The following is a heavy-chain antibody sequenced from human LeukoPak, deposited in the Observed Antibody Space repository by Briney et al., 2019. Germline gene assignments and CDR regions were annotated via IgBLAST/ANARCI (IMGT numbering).Heavy chain of an antibody. D-gene: IGHD4-23*01. V-gene: IGHV3-7*01. CDR1: GFTFSSYW. CDR3: ARDGYGGKGNY. Sequence: GGSLRLSCAASGFTFSSYWMSWVRQAPGKGLVLVANIEQDGSEKYYVDSVKGRFTISRDNAKNSLYLQMNSLRAEDTAVYYCARDGYGGKGNYWGQGTLVTVSS. J-gene: IGHJ4*02. CDR2: IEQDGSEK.